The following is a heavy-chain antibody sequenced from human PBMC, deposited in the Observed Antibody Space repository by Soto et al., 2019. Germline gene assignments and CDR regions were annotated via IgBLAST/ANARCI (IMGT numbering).Heavy chain of an antibody. CDR3: AKLDYDILTGYYYYGMDV. V-gene: IGHV3-23*01. CDR1: GFTFSIYA. Sequence: PGGSLRLSCAASGFTFSIYAMSWVRQAPGKGLEWVSAISGSGGSTYYADSVKGRFTISRDNSKNTPYLQMNSLRAEDTAVYYCAKLDYDILTGYYYYGMDVWGQGTTVTVSS. D-gene: IGHD3-9*01. J-gene: IGHJ6*02. CDR2: ISGSGGST.